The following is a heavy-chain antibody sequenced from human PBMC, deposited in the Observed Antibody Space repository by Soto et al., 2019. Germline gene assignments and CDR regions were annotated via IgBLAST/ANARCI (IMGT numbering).Heavy chain of an antibody. J-gene: IGHJ4*02. CDR1: GGSISSYY. CDR3: ARHSSSSWSYFDY. V-gene: IGHV4-59*08. Sequence: PSETLSLTCTVSGGSISSYYWSWIRQPPGKGLEWIGYIYYSGSTNYNPSLKSRVTISVDTSKNQFSLKLSSVTAADTAVYYCARHSSSSWSYFDYWGQGALVTVSS. D-gene: IGHD6-13*01. CDR2: IYYSGST.